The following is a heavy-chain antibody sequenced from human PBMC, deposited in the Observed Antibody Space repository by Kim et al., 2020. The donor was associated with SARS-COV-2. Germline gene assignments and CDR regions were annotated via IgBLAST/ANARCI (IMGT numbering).Heavy chain of an antibody. CDR3: ARSPGSSGWYLYFQH. CDR1: GFTFSSYA. CDR2: ISYDGSNK. D-gene: IGHD6-19*01. J-gene: IGHJ1*01. V-gene: IGHV3-30-3*01. Sequence: GGSLRLSCAASGFTFSSYAMHWVRQAPGKGLEWVAVISYDGSNKYNADSVKGRFTISRDNSKNTLYLQMNSLRAEDTAVYYCARSPGSSGWYLYFQHWGQGTLVTVSS.